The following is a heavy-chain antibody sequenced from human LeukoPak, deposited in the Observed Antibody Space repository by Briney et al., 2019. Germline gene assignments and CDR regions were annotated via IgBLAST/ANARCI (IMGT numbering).Heavy chain of an antibody. CDR3: AREVGWHTSDHYFETEDY. CDR2: ISRSSTYI. D-gene: IGHD3-22*01. Sequence: GGSLRLSCAASGFTFSSYSMNWVRQAPGKGLEWVSSISRSSTYIYYADSVKGRFTISRDNAKNSLYLQMNSLRAEDTAVYYCAREVGWHTSDHYFETEDYWGQGTLVTVSS. V-gene: IGHV3-21*01. CDR1: GFTFSSYS. J-gene: IGHJ4*02.